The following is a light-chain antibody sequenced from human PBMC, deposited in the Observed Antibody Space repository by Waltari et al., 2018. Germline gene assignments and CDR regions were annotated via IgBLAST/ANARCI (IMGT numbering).Light chain of an antibody. V-gene: IGLV3-1*01. J-gene: IGLJ2*01. CDR1: KLGDTY. CDR3: QAWDTRTAV. Sequence: SFDLTQPPSVSVSPGQTASITCSGDKLGDTYASWYQQRPGQAPVLVIYQDTKRPSGIPERFSGPNSGNTATLTISGTQAMDEADYYCQAWDTRTAVFGGGTKLTVL. CDR2: QDT.